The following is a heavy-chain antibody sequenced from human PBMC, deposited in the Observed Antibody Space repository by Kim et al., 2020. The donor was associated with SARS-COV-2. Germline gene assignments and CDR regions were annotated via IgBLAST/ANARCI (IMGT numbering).Heavy chain of an antibody. CDR1: GFTFSSYA. Sequence: GGSLRLSCAASGFTFSSYAMSWVRQAPGKGLEWVSAISGSGGSTYYADSVKGRFTISRDNSKNTLYLQMNSLRAEDTAVYYCAKEEGASTVTEFNWFDPWGQGTLVTVSS. CDR3: AKEEGASTVTEFNWFDP. V-gene: IGHV3-23*01. D-gene: IGHD4-17*01. J-gene: IGHJ5*02. CDR2: ISGSGGST.